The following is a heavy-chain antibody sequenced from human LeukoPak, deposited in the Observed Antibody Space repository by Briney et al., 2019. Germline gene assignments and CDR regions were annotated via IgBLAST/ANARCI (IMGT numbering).Heavy chain of an antibody. CDR2: MYYSGST. Sequence: PSETLSLTCTVSGGSLRSYYWSWIRQPPGKGLEWFGYMYYSGSTNYNPSLKGRVTISVDKSKNQFSLKLSSVTPADTAVYSCLRVGLRCYYYYMDVWGKGTTVTVS. J-gene: IGHJ6*03. D-gene: IGHD2-21*01. CDR1: GGSLRSYY. V-gene: IGHV4-59*01. CDR3: LRVGLRCYYYYMDV.